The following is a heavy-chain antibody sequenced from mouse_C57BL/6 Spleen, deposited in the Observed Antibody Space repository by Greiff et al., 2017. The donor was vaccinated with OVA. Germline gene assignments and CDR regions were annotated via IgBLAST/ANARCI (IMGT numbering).Heavy chain of an antibody. J-gene: IGHJ2*01. CDR3: ARVLTGYFDY. V-gene: IGHV3-6*01. D-gene: IGHD4-1*01. CDR2: ISYDGSN. Sequence: ESGPGLVKPSQSLSLTCSVTGYSITSGYYWNWIRQFPGNKLEWMGYISYDGSNNYNPSLKNRISITRDTSKNQFFLKLNSVTTEDTATYYCARVLTGYFDYWGQGTTLTVSS. CDR1: GYSITSGYY.